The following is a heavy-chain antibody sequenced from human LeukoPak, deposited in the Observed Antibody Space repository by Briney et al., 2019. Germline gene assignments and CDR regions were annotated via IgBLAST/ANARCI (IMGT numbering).Heavy chain of an antibody. CDR2: ISSSGSTI. J-gene: IGHJ4*02. D-gene: IGHD6-19*01. Sequence: GGSLRLSCAASGFTFSSYEMNWVRQAPGKGLEWVSYISSSGSTIYYADSVKGRFTISRDNAKNSPYLQMNSLRAEDTAVYYCARVSGWYVFDYWGQGTLVTVSS. CDR1: GFTFSSYE. V-gene: IGHV3-48*03. CDR3: ARVSGWYVFDY.